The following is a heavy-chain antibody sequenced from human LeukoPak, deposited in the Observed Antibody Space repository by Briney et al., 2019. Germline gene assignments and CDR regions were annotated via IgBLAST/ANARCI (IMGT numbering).Heavy chain of an antibody. CDR2: ISGSGNGT. Sequence: GGSLRLSCTDSEFTFRTYAMNWVRQAPGKGLEWLSGISGSGNGTYYADSVKGRFIISRDNSKNMVYLQMNSLTVEDTATYYCAKRTMSAFDSWGQGTLLIVSS. CDR1: EFTFRTYA. D-gene: IGHD5-24*01. J-gene: IGHJ4*02. V-gene: IGHV3-23*01. CDR3: AKRTMSAFDS.